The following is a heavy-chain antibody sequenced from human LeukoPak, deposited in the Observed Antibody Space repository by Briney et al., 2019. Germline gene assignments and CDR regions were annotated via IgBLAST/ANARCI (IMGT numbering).Heavy chain of an antibody. V-gene: IGHV3-48*01. CDR2: ISSSSSTI. Sequence: GRSLRLSCAASGFTFSSYSMNWARQAPGKGLEWVSYISSSSSTIQYADSVKGRFTISRDNAKNSLFLQMNSLRAEDAAVYYCARVFWAGTAIDYWGQGTLVTVSS. J-gene: IGHJ4*02. CDR1: GFTFSSYS. D-gene: IGHD3/OR15-3a*01. CDR3: ARVFWAGTAIDY.